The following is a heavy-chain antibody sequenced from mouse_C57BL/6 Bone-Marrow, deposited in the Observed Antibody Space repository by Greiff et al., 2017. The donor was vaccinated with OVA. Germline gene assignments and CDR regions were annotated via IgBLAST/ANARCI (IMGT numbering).Heavy chain of an antibody. CDR2: IRLKSDNYAT. D-gene: IGHD3-2*02. Sequence: EVKVEESGGGLVQPGGSMKLSCVASGFTFSNYWMNWVRQSPEKGLEWVAQIRLKSDNYATHYAESVKGRFTISRDDSKSSVYLQMNNLRAEDTGIYYCTVRAWNYWYFDVWGTGTTVTVSS. CDR3: TVRAWNYWYFDV. V-gene: IGHV6-3*01. CDR1: GFTFSNYW. J-gene: IGHJ1*03.